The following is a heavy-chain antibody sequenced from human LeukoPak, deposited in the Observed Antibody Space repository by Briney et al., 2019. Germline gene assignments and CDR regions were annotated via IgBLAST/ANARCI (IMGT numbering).Heavy chain of an antibody. D-gene: IGHD3-3*02. CDR2: ISAGGGST. J-gene: IGHJ3*01. CDR1: GFTFSSYA. V-gene: IGHV3-23*01. Sequence: GGSLRLSCAASGFTFSSYAMIWVRQAPGKGLEWVSVISAGGGSTDFADSVKGRFTVSRDNSKNTLYLQMSSLRAEDTAVYYCAKIRAPAHDFWGQGTMVTVSS. CDR3: AKIRAPAHDF.